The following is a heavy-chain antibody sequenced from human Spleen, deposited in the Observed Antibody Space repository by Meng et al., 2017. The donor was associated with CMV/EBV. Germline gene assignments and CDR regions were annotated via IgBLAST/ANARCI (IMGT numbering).Heavy chain of an antibody. D-gene: IGHD3-3*01. CDR1: GYSFTSYW. V-gene: IGHV5-51*01. J-gene: IGHJ4*02. CDR3: ARPIFGVESSFDY. Sequence: KGAGYSFTSYWIGWVRQMPGKGLEWMGIIYPGDSDTRYSPSFQGQVTISADKSISTAYLQWSSLKASDTAMYYCARPIFGVESSFDYWGQGTLVTVSS. CDR2: IYPGDSDT.